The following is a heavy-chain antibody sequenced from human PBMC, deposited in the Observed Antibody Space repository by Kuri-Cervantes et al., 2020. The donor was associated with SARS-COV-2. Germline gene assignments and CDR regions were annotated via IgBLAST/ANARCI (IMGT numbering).Heavy chain of an antibody. D-gene: IGHD2/OR15-2a*01. V-gene: IGHV4-39*01. J-gene: IGHJ5*02. CDR2: IYYSGST. CDR3: ASFSTRGDP. CDR1: GGSISSGSYY. Sequence: SETLSLTCTVSGGSISSGSYYWGWFRQPPGKGLEWFGSIYYSGSTYYNPSLKSRVTISVDTSKNQFSLKLSSVTAADTAVYYCASFSTRGDPWGQGTLVTVSS.